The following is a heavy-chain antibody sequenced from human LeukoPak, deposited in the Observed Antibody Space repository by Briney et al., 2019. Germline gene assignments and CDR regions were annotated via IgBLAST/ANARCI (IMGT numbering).Heavy chain of an antibody. CDR3: ARDLRSGHYH. D-gene: IGHD3-3*01. CDR1: GGTFSSYA. J-gene: IGHJ4*02. V-gene: IGHV1-69*05. CDR2: IIPIFGTA. Sequence: SVKVSCKASGGTFSSYAISWVRQAPGQGLEWMGRIIPIFGTANYAQKFQGRVTITTDESTSTAYMKLSSLRSEDTAVYYCARDLRSGHYHWGQGTLVTVSS.